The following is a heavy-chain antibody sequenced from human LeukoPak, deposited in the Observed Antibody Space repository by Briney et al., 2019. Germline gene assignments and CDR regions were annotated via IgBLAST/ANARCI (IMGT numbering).Heavy chain of an antibody. CDR1: GFTFSSYW. Sequence: GGPLRLSCAASGFTFSSYWMTWVRQAPGKGLEWVANINQDGSEKYYVDSVKGRFTISRDNAKNSLYLQMNSLRAEDTAVYYCAREAHSYYYGMDVWGQGTTVTVSS. CDR3: AREAHSYYYGMDV. V-gene: IGHV3-7*05. J-gene: IGHJ6*02. CDR2: INQDGSEK.